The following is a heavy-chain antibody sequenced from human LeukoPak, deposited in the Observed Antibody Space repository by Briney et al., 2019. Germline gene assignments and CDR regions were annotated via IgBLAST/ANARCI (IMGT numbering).Heavy chain of an antibody. V-gene: IGHV4-34*01. CDR1: GGSFSGYY. D-gene: IGHD1-26*01. Sequence: SETLSLTCAVYGGSFSGYYWSWIRQPPGKGLEWIGSIYYSGSTYYNPSLKSRVTISVDTSKNQFSLKLSSVTAADTAVYYCVKGSYMGDWFDPWGQGTLVTVSS. CDR2: IYYSGST. CDR3: VKGSYMGDWFDP. J-gene: IGHJ5*02.